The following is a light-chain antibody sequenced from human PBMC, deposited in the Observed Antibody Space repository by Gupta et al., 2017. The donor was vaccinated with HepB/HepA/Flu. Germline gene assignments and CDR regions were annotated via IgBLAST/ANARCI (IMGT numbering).Light chain of an antibody. CDR2: DAS. CDR3: QQRSNWPCT. Sequence: EIVLTQSPATLSLSPGERATLSCRASQSVSSYLAWYQQKPGQAPRLLIYDASNRATGIPARFSGSGSGTEFTLTISSLEPEDFAVYYCQQRSNWPCTFGQGTKLEIK. J-gene: IGKJ2*02. V-gene: IGKV3-11*01. CDR1: QSVSSY.